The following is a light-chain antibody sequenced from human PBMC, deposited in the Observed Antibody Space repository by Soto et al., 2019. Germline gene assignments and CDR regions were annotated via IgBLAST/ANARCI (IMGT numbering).Light chain of an antibody. Sequence: QSVLTQPPSASGTPGQRVTISCAVSSSNIGSNSVNWYQQLPGAAPKLLIYSNNQRPSGVPDRFSGSKSGTSASLAISGLQSEDEADYYCAAWDDSLNGREVFGTGTKVTVL. J-gene: IGLJ1*01. CDR2: SNN. CDR3: AAWDDSLNGREV. V-gene: IGLV1-44*01. CDR1: SSNIGSNS.